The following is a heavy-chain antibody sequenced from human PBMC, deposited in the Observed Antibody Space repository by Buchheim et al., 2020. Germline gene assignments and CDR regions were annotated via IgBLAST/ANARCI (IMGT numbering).Heavy chain of an antibody. CDR2: ISGSGGST. D-gene: IGHD3-3*01. CDR3: AKVSGYYDFWSGQTHFDY. V-gene: IGHV3-23*01. Sequence: EVQLLESGGGLVQPVGSLRLSCAASGFTFSSYAMSWVRQAPGKGLEWVSAISGSGGSTYYADSVKGRFTISRDNSKNTLYLQMNSLRAEDTAVYYCAKVSGYYDFWSGQTHFDYWGQGTL. J-gene: IGHJ4*02. CDR1: GFTFSSYA.